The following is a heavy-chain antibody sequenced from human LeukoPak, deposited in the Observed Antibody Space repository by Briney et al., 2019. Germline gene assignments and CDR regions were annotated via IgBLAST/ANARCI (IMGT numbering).Heavy chain of an antibody. Sequence: GGSLRLSCAASGFTVSSNYMSWVRQAPGRGLEWVSVIYSGDSTYYADSAKGRFTISRDNSKNTLYLQMNSLRAEDTAVYYCARDPQVSYSSGSYYYYYGMDVWGQGTTVTVSS. J-gene: IGHJ6*02. V-gene: IGHV3-53*01. CDR3: ARDPQVSYSSGSYYYYYGMDV. CDR1: GFTVSSNY. CDR2: IYSGDST. D-gene: IGHD6-19*01.